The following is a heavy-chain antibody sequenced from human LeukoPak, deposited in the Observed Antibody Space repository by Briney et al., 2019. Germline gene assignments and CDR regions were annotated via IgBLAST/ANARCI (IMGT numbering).Heavy chain of an antibody. V-gene: IGHV3-74*01. D-gene: IGHD2-15*01. CDR1: GFTFTNYW. CDR3: ARSQSGVFDV. CDR2: MNSDGTSI. J-gene: IGHJ3*01. Sequence: GGSLRLSCVVSGFTFTNYWMQSVRQVPGKGLVWVARMNSDGTSIIHADSVKGRFTISRDNAENTLYLQMNSLRPEDTALYYCARSQSGVFDVWGQGTMVIVSS.